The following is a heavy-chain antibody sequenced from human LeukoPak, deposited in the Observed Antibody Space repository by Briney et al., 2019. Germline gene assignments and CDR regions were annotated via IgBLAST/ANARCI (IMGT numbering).Heavy chain of an antibody. J-gene: IGHJ4*02. D-gene: IGHD2-2*01. CDR1: GFTFSSYW. CDR2: IKQDGSEK. Sequence: PGGSPRLSCAASGFTFSSYWMSWVRQAPGKGLEWVANIKQDGSEKYYVDSVKGRFTISRDNAKNSLYLQMNSLRAEDTAVYYCARSYCSSTSCYRHFDYWGQGTLVTVSS. CDR3: ARSYCSSTSCYRHFDY. V-gene: IGHV3-7*01.